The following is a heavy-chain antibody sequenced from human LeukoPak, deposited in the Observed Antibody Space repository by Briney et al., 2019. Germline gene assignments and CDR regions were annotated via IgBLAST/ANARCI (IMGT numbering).Heavy chain of an antibody. CDR3: ARGRYNWNYFDY. CDR1: GASISSGGYY. CDR2: IYYSGST. V-gene: IGHV4-31*03. J-gene: IGHJ4*02. Sequence: PSQTLSLTCTVSGASISSGGYYWSWLRQHPGKGLEWIGYIYYSGSTYYNPSLKSRVTISVDTSKNQFSLKLSSVTAADTAVYYCARGRYNWNYFDYWGQGTLVTVSS. D-gene: IGHD1-20*01.